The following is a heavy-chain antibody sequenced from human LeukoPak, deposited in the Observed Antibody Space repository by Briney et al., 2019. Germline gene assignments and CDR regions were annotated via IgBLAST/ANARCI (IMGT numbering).Heavy chain of an antibody. CDR1: GGTFSSYA. Sequence: SVKVSCKASGGTFSSYAISWVRQAPGQGLEWMGRIIPILGIANYAQKFQGRVTITADKSTSTAYMELSSLRSEDTAVYYCCRVGATFSDNRYFDYWGQGPWSPSPQ. CDR2: IIPILGIA. J-gene: IGHJ4*03. V-gene: IGHV1-69*04. D-gene: IGHD1-26*01. CDR3: CRVGATFSDNRYFDY.